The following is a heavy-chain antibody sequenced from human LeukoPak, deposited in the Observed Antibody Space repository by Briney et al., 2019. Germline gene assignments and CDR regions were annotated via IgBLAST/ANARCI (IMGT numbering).Heavy chain of an antibody. CDR2: INHSGST. Sequence: KPSETLSLTCAVYGGSFSGYYWSWIRQPPGKGLEWIGEINHSGSTNYNPSLKSRVTISVDTSKNQFSLKLSSVTAADTAVYYCARGYYDSSGYYQEYFQHWGQGTLVTVSS. J-gene: IGHJ1*01. CDR3: ARGYYDSSGYYQEYFQH. D-gene: IGHD3-22*01. CDR1: GGSFSGYY. V-gene: IGHV4-34*01.